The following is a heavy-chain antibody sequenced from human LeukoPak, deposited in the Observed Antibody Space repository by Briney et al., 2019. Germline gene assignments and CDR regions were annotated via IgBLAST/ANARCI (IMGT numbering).Heavy chain of an antibody. CDR1: GYTFTSYY. CDR3: ARLRSGSYLGELDY. V-gene: IGHV1-2*02. CDR2: INPNSGGI. D-gene: IGHD1-26*01. Sequence: ASVMVSCKASGYTFTSYYMHWVRQAPGQGLEWMGWINPNSGGINYAQKFQGRVTMTRDTSISTAYMELSRLRSDDTAVYCCARLRSGSYLGELDYWGQGTLVTVSS. J-gene: IGHJ4*02.